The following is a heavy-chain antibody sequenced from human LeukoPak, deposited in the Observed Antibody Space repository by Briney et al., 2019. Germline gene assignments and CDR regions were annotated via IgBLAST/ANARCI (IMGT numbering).Heavy chain of an antibody. V-gene: IGHV3-7*03. CDR1: GFNTHYW. D-gene: IGHD6-19*01. CDR2: IDRDGRVQ. J-gene: IGHJ4*01. CDR3: AKGIYSSGWSYFDY. Sequence: GGSLRLSCTASGFNTHYWLNWVRQSPGKGLEWVANIDRDGRVQHYVDSVEGRFTISRDSAKNSLALQMHSLRAEDTAVYYCAKGIYSSGWSYFDYWGHGTLVTVSS.